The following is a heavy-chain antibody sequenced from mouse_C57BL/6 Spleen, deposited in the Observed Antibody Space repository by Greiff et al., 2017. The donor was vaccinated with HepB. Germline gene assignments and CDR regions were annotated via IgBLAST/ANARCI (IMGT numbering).Heavy chain of an antibody. D-gene: IGHD2-4*01. CDR1: DYTFTEYT. CDR3: ARHDEITALFDY. V-gene: IGHV1-62-2*01. Sequence: VMLVESGAELVKPGASVKLSCKASDYTFTEYTIHWVKQRSGQGLEWIGWFYPGSGSIKYNEKFKDKATLTADKSSSTVYMELSRLTSEDSAVYFCARHDEITALFDYWGQGTTLTVSS. CDR2: FYPGSGSI. J-gene: IGHJ2*01.